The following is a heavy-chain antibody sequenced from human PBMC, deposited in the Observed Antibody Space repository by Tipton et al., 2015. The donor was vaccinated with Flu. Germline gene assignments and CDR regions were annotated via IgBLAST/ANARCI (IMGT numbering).Heavy chain of an antibody. CDR3: ARARYSGYDYGADY. CDR1: GVASGVTFSIYG. CDR2: ISNDGSKK. D-gene: IGHD5-12*01. V-gene: IGHV3-30*03. J-gene: IGHJ4*02. Sequence: QLVQSGGGVVQPGKSLRLSCTASGVASGVTFSIYGMHWVRQAPGKGLEWVAVISNDGSKKSYRDSVKGRFTISRDNSEKTLYLQMNSLRPEDTAVYYCARARYSGYDYGADYWGQGTLVTVSS.